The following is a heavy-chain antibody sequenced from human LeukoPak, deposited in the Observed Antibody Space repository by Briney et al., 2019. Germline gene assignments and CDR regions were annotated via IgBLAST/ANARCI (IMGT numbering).Heavy chain of an antibody. V-gene: IGHV3-20*04. Sequence: PGGSLRLSCAASGFTFDDYGMNWVRQTPGEGLEWVSGINWGGGATGYADSVKGRFTISRDNAKNSLYLHMNTLRAEDTALYYCARRVPAANYVFDIWGQGTMVTVSS. CDR3: ARRVPAANYVFDI. D-gene: IGHD2-2*01. CDR1: GFTFDDYG. J-gene: IGHJ3*02. CDR2: INWGGGAT.